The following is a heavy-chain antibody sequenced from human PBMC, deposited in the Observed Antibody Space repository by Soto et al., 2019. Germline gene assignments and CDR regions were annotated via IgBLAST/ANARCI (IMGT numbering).Heavy chain of an antibody. J-gene: IGHJ4*02. CDR2: ITHSGTYV. CDR3: ARARGNDWYSDY. D-gene: IGHD5-12*01. CDR1: GFTFSEYS. Sequence: DVQLVESGGGLVRPGGSLRLSCTASGFTFSEYSMSWVRQAPGKGLEWVSSITHSGTYVYYADSVKGRFTISRDSASNSLFLQMTSLGAEDTAVYHCARARGNDWYSDYWGQGTLVTVSS. V-gene: IGHV3-21*01.